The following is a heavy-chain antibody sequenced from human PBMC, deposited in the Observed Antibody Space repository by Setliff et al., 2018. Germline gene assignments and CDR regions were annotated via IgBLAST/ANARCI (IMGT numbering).Heavy chain of an antibody. CDR3: ARRETYYKFWSGYYAY. V-gene: IGHV4-61*09. CDR1: GDSISSGSYY. J-gene: IGHJ4*02. CDR2: FHTGGST. D-gene: IGHD3-3*01. Sequence: SETLSLTCTVPGDSISSGSYYWTWIRQPAGKGLEWIGHFHTGGSTNYNRSLRSRVSISVYTSKNQFSLKLSSVTAADTAVYYCARRETYYKFWSGYYAYWGQGTLVTVSS.